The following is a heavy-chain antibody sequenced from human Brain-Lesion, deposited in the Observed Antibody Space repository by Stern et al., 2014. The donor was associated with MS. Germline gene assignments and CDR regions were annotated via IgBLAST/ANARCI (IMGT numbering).Heavy chain of an antibody. CDR1: GGSVSSTSYA. J-gene: IGHJ5*02. Sequence: QLQLQESGPGLVKPSETLSLTCTVAGGSVSSTSYAWAWIRQPPGKGLEWIGTIYYSGNTYYSPSLKSPPTISLYTSKNQFSLQLRSVTAADTAVYYCAGEEDIRYCSGGSCTGNWFDPWGQGTLVTVSS. CDR2: IYYSGNT. D-gene: IGHD2-15*01. CDR3: AGEEDIRYCSGGSCTGNWFDP. V-gene: IGHV4-39*01.